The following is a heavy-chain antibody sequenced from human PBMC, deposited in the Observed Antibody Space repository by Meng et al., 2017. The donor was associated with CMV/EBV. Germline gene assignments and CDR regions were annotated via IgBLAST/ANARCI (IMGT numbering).Heavy chain of an antibody. D-gene: IGHD6-13*01. V-gene: IGHV3-30*04. CDR3: ARDPASSWYGHYYYGMDV. CDR2: ISYDGSNK. CDR1: GFTFSSYA. J-gene: IGHJ6*02. Sequence: GESLKISCAASGFTFSSYAMHWVRQAPGTGLEWVAVISYDGSNKYYADSVKGRFTISRDNSKNTLYLQMNSLRAEDTAVYYCARDPASSWYGHYYYGMDVWGQGTTVTVSS.